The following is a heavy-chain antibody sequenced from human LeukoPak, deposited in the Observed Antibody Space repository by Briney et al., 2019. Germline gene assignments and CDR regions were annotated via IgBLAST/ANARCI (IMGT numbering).Heavy chain of an antibody. CDR2: ISDDGRS. CDR3: ASTSGYDFWDMGY. J-gene: IGHJ4*02. V-gene: IGHV3-30*04. Sequence: GGSLRLSCAASGFTFSNLEMHWVRQAPGKGLEWVTIISDDGRSNYADSVEGRFTISRDNSKNTLYLQMSSLRAEGTAVYYCASTSGYDFWDMGYWGQGTLVTVSS. D-gene: IGHD5-12*01. CDR1: GFTFSNLE.